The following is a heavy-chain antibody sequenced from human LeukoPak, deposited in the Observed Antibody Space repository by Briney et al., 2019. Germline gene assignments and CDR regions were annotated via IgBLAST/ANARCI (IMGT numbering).Heavy chain of an antibody. Sequence: TGGSLRLSCAASGFTFSSYAMHWVRQAPGKGLVWVSRINSDGINTSYADSVKGRFTISRDNAKNTLNLQMNSLRAEDTAVYYCARDLGQYYDTSDNWFDPWGQGTLVTVSS. V-gene: IGHV3-74*01. J-gene: IGHJ5*02. D-gene: IGHD3-22*01. CDR3: ARDLGQYYDTSDNWFDP. CDR2: INSDGINT. CDR1: GFTFSSYA.